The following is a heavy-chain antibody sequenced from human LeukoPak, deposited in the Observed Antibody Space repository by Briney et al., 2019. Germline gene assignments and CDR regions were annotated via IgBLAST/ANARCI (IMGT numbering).Heavy chain of an antibody. CDR1: GFTFSNAW. J-gene: IGHJ4*02. Sequence: GGSLRLSCAASGFTFSNAWMSWVRQAPGKGLEWVGRIKSKTDGGTTDYAAPVKGRFTISRDDSKNTLYLQMNSLKTEDTAVYYCTTMITFGGVIVYFDYWGQGTLVTVSS. CDR3: TTMITFGGVIVYFDY. V-gene: IGHV3-15*01. CDR2: IKSKTDGGTT. D-gene: IGHD3-16*02.